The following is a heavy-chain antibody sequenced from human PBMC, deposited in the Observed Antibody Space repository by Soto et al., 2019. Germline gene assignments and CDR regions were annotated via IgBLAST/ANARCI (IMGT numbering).Heavy chain of an antibody. CDR2: IYYSGST. J-gene: IGHJ4*02. D-gene: IGHD2-2*01. CDR1: GGSISSYY. Sequence: PSETLSLTCTVSGGSISSYYWSWIRQPPGKGLEWIGYIYYSGSTNYNPSLKSRVTISVDTSTNQFSLKLSSVTAADTAVYYCAKISSTSCYAIDYWGQGTLVTVSS. V-gene: IGHV4-59*12. CDR3: AKISSTSCYAIDY.